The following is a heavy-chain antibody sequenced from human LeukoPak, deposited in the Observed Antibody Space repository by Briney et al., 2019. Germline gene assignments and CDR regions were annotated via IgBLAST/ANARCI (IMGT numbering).Heavy chain of an antibody. J-gene: IGHJ6*03. CDR3: AKGFGELSPTYYYYYYMDV. CDR1: GFSFSSHG. Sequence: PGGTLRLSCAASGFSFSSHGMSWVRQAPGKGLEWVSAISGSGGSTYYADSVKGRFTISRDNSKNTLYLQMNSLRAEDTAVYYCAKGFGELSPTYYYYYYMDVWGKGTTVTISS. CDR2: ISGSGGST. V-gene: IGHV3-23*01. D-gene: IGHD3-10*01.